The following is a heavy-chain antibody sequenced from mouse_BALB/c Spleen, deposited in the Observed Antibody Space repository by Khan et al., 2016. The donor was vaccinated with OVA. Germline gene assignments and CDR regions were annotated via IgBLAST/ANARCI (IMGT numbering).Heavy chain of an antibody. J-gene: IGHJ1*01. V-gene: IGHV14-3*02. CDR1: GFNIKDTY. CDR2: IDPANGNT. D-gene: IGHD2-1*01. Sequence: VQLQQSGAELVKPGASVKLSCTASGFNIKDTYMHWVKQRPEQGLEWIGRIDPANGNTKYDPKFQGQATITADTSSNTAYLQLSSLTSEDTAVYYCARNGNYRWYFDVWGAGTTVTVSS. CDR3: ARNGNYRWYFDV.